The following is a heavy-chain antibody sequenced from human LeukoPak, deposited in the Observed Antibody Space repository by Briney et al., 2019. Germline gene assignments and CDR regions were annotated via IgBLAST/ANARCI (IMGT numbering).Heavy chain of an antibody. CDR3: AKDYEAYCGGDCSNYFDY. D-gene: IGHD2-21*01. V-gene: IGHV3-30*02. CDR1: GFTFSSYG. CDR2: IRYDGSNK. Sequence: GGSLRLSCAASGFTFSSYGMHWVRQAPGKGLEWVAFIRYDGSNKYYADSVKGRFTISRDNSKNSLYLQINSLRAEDTAVYYCAKDYEAYCGGDCSNYFDYWGQGTLVTVSS. J-gene: IGHJ4*02.